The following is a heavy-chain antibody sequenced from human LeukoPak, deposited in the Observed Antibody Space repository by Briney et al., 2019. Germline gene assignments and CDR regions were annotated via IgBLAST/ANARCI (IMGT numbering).Heavy chain of an antibody. Sequence: GGSLRLSCAAPGFTFSSYAMSWVRQAPGKGLEWVSAISGSGGSTYYADSVKGRFTISRDNSKNTLYLQMNSLRAEDTAVYYCAKLSLYYYGSGSFLYFDYWGQGTLVTVSS. J-gene: IGHJ4*02. D-gene: IGHD3-10*01. CDR1: GFTFSSYA. V-gene: IGHV3-23*01. CDR2: ISGSGGST. CDR3: AKLSLYYYGSGSFLYFDY.